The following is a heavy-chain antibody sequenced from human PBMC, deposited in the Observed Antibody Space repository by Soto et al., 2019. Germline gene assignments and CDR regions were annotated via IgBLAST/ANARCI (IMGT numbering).Heavy chain of an antibody. D-gene: IGHD3-9*01. CDR2: ISYDGSNK. V-gene: IGHV3-30*18. J-gene: IGHJ6*03. CDR1: GFTFSSYG. Sequence: GGSLRLSCAASGFTFSSYGMHWVRQAPGKGLEWVAVISYDGSNKYYDDSVKGRFTISRDNSKNTLCLQMNSLRAEDTAVYYCAKDGLTLTGYYNYYYYMDVWGKGTTVTVSS. CDR3: AKDGLTLTGYYNYYYYMDV.